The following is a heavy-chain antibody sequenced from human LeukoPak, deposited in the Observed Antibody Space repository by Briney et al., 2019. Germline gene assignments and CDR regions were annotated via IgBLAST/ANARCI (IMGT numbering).Heavy chain of an antibody. CDR1: GGSISSSNW. V-gene: IGHV4-4*02. Sequence: PSETLSLTCAISGGSISSSNWWGWVRQPPGKGLEWIGEIYHTGSTNYNPSLKSRVTMSIDKSKNQFSLKVSSMTAADTAVYYCLYGGNSGDWVYWGQGTLVIVSS. CDR3: LYGGNSGDWVY. D-gene: IGHD4-23*01. CDR2: IYHTGST. J-gene: IGHJ4*02.